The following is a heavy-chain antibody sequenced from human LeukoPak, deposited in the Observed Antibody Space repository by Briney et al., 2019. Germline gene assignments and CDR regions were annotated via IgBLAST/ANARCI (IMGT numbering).Heavy chain of an antibody. CDR2: INHSGST. Sequence: SETLSLTCAVYGGSFSGYYWSWIRQPPGKGLEWIGEINHSGSTNYNPSLKSRVTISVDTSKNQFSLKLCSVTAADTAVYYCAKFSTPLSMDVWGKGTTVTVSS. CDR3: AKFSTPLSMDV. CDR1: GGSFSGYY. D-gene: IGHD2-15*01. V-gene: IGHV4-34*01. J-gene: IGHJ6*03.